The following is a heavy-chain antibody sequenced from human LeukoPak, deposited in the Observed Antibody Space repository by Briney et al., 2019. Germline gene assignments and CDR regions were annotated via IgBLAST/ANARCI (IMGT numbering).Heavy chain of an antibody. CDR2: IYSGGST. Sequence: PGGSLRLSCAASGFTVSSNYMSWVRQAPGKGLEWVSVIYSGGSTYYADSVKGRFTIPRDNSKNTLYLQMNSLRAEDTAVYYCARARDSGSYPDAFDIWGQGQWSPSLQ. D-gene: IGHD1-26*01. CDR3: ARARDSGSYPDAFDI. CDR1: GFTVSSNY. V-gene: IGHV3-53*01. J-gene: IGHJ3*02.